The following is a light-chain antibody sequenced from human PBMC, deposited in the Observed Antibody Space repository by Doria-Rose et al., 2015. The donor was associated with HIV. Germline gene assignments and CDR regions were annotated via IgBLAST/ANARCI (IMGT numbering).Light chain of an antibody. CDR2: WAS. CDR3: RQYYDTPS. Sequence: DIQMTQSPESLGMSLGERATLNCKSNQSLLYTSKNYLAWYQQKPEQPPKLLIYWASTRQSGVPARFSGSGSGTDFTLTISSLEAEDVAVYYCRQYYDTPSFGPGTTVDIK. V-gene: IGKV4-1*01. CDR1: QSLLYTSKNY. J-gene: IGKJ3*01.